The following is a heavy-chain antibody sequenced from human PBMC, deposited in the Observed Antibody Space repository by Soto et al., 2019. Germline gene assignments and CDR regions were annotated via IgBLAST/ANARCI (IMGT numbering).Heavy chain of an antibody. J-gene: IGHJ5*02. Sequence: QVQLVESGGGVVQPGGSLILSCSASRFTLSNCGMRWVRQAPGRGLEWVAMISYDGNEKHYIDSVKGRFTISRDDSKNTLYLQMNSLRPEDTAVYYCAKDLYTSGWYNYFDPWGQGTLVTVSS. CDR1: RFTLSNCG. CDR3: AKDLYTSGWYNYFDP. CDR2: ISYDGNEK. D-gene: IGHD6-19*01. V-gene: IGHV3-30*18.